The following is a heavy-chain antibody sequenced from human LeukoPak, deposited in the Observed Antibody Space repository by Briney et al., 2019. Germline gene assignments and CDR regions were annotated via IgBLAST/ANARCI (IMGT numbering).Heavy chain of an antibody. V-gene: IGHV4-59*12. CDR1: GGSISSYY. Sequence: SETLSLTCTVSGGSISSYYWSWIRQPPGKGLEWIGSIYHSGSTYYNPSLKSRVTISVDTSKNQFSLKLSSVTAADTAVYYCARDPSMIVVVTLPGAFDIWGQGTMVTVSS. CDR2: IYHSGST. CDR3: ARDPSMIVVVTLPGAFDI. J-gene: IGHJ3*02. D-gene: IGHD3-22*01.